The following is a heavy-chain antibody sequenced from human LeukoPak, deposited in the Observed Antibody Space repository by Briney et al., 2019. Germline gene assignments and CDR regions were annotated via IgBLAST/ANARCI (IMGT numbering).Heavy chain of an antibody. CDR3: ARMGVEYYYGMDV. D-gene: IGHD3-16*01. V-gene: IGHV1-69*04. Sequence: SVKVSCKASGGTFSSHAISWVRQAPGQGLEWMGRIIPILGIANYAQKFQGRVTITADKSTSTAYMELSSLRSEDTAVYYCARMGVEYYYGMDVWGQGTTVTVSS. J-gene: IGHJ6*02. CDR1: GGTFSSHA. CDR2: IIPILGIA.